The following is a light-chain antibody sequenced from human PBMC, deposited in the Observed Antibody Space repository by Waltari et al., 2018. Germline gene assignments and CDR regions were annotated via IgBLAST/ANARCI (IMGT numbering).Light chain of an antibody. CDR1: RSNIETAY. J-gene: IGLJ3*02. CDR3: QSYDSSLRSKM. Sequence: QSVLTQPPSVSGAPGQTVIISCTGSRSNIETAYVPWFRQFPGAAPKLLIFNDDNRPSGVPDRFSGSKSATSASLAITGLQADDEADYYCQSYDSSLRSKMFGGGTKLTVL. V-gene: IGLV1-40*01. CDR2: NDD.